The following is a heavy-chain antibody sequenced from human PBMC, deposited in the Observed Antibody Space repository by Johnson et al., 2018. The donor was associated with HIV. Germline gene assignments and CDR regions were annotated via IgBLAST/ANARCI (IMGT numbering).Heavy chain of an antibody. CDR2: IWYDGYNK. Sequence: QVQVVESGGGVVQPGRSLRLSCAASGFTFSSYGMHWVRQAPGKGLEWVAVIWYDGYNKYYADSVKGRFTISRDNSKNTLYLQMNSLRAEDTAVYYCAKDGDVYGYSSSNDIWGQGTMVTVSS. CDR1: GFTFSSYG. CDR3: AKDGDVYGYSSSNDI. V-gene: IGHV3-33*06. D-gene: IGHD6-13*01. J-gene: IGHJ3*02.